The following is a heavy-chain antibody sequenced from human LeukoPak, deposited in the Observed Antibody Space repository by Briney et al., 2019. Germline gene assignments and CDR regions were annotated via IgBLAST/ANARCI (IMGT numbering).Heavy chain of an antibody. V-gene: IGHV3-23*01. CDR2: ISGSGGSP. CDR3: AKGSCSGGSCYPDY. D-gene: IGHD2-15*01. CDR1: GFTFSSYA. J-gene: IGHJ4*02. Sequence: GGSLRLSCAASGFTFSSYAMSWVRQAPGKGLEWVSVISGSGGSPSYADSVKGRFTISRDNSKNTLYLQMNSLRAEDTAVYYCAKGSCSGGSCYPDYWGQGTLVTVSS.